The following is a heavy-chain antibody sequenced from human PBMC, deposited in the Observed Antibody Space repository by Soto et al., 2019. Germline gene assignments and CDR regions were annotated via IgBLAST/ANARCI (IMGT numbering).Heavy chain of an antibody. CDR1: GGSFSGYY. D-gene: IGHD3-3*01. V-gene: IGHV4-34*01. CDR3: AVTIFGVNWFDP. Sequence: SETLSLTCAVYGGSFSGYYWSWIRQPPGKGLEWIGEINHSGSTNYNPSLKSRVTISVDTSKNQFSLKLSSVTAADTALYYCAVTIFGVNWFDPWGQGTLVTVSS. CDR2: INHSGST. J-gene: IGHJ5*02.